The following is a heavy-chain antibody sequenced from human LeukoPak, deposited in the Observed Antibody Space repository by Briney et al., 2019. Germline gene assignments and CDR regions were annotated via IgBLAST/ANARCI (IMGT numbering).Heavy chain of an antibody. Sequence: GGSLRLSCAASGLTFSSYAMHWVRQAPGKGLEWVAVISYDGSNKYYADSVKGRFTISRDNSKNTLYLQMNSLRAEDTAVYYCARDFIVSPLSYSNSPEFGYWGQGTLVTVSS. D-gene: IGHD4-11*01. CDR3: ARDFIVSPLSYSNSPEFGY. V-gene: IGHV3-30-3*01. J-gene: IGHJ4*02. CDR2: ISYDGSNK. CDR1: GLTFSSYA.